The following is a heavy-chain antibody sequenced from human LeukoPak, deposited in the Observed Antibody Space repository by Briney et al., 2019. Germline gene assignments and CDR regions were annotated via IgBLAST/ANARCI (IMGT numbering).Heavy chain of an antibody. CDR1: GYTFIGHY. D-gene: IGHD3-10*01. Sequence: ASVKVSCKTSGYTFIGHYIHWVRQAPGQGLEWMGWINPSSGGTNYAQKFQGRITMTRDTSITTAYMELDSLRSDDTAVYYCARVRGSGYWGQGTLVTVSS. V-gene: IGHV1-2*02. CDR2: INPSSGGT. J-gene: IGHJ4*02. CDR3: ARVRGSGY.